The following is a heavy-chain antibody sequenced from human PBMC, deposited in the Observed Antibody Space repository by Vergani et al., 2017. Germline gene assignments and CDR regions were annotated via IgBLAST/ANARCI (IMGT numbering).Heavy chain of an antibody. D-gene: IGHD6-19*01. CDR2: IYTSGST. J-gene: IGHJ4*02. Sequence: QVQLQESGPGLVKPSQTLSLTCTVSGGSISSGSYYWSWIRQPAGKGLEWIGRIYTSGSTNYNPSLKSRVTMSVDTSKNQFSLKLSSVTAADTAVYYCARAPVAGPPRPYFDYGGQGTLVTVSS. CDR3: ARAPVAGPPRPYFDY. V-gene: IGHV4-61*02. CDR1: GGSISSGSYY.